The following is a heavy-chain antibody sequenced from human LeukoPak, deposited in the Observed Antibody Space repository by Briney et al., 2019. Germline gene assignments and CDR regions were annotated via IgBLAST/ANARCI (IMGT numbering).Heavy chain of an antibody. CDR3: ARRVDFWSGSYPSSHLDY. V-gene: IGHV4-4*08. CDR2: IQNSGNT. D-gene: IGHD3-3*01. CDR1: GASISSDY. J-gene: IGHJ4*02. Sequence: SETLSLTCTVSGASISSDYWSWIRQPPGKGLEWIGYIQNSGNTIYNPSLKSRVTISIDTSKSQFSLRLNSMTAAGTAVYYCARRVDFWSGSYPSSHLDYWGQGTLVTVSS.